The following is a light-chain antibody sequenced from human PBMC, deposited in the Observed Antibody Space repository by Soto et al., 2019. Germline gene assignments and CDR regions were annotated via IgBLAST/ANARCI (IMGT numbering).Light chain of an antibody. J-gene: IGLJ1*01. CDR1: SSDDGGYNY. CDR3: SSYTSSSTPYV. CDR2: EVS. V-gene: IGLV2-14*01. Sequence: QSVLTQPASVSGSPGQSITISCTGTSSDDGGYNYVSWYQRHPGKAPKLMIYEVSSRPSGVSNRFSGSKSSNTASLTISGLQAEVEADYSCSSYTSSSTPYVFGSGTKVTVL.